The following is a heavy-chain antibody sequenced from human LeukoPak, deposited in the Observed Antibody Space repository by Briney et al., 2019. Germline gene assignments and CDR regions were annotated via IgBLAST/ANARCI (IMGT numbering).Heavy chain of an antibody. D-gene: IGHD4-23*01. CDR3: ASTPFYGGNPDDY. J-gene: IGHJ4*02. CDR2: ISAYNGNT. V-gene: IGHV1-18*04. Sequence: ASVKVSCKASGYTFTGYYMHWVRQAPGQGLEWMGWISAYNGNTNYAQKLQGRVTMTTDTSTSTAYMELRSPRSDDTAVYYCASTPFYGGNPDDYWGQGTLVTVSP. CDR1: GYTFTGYY.